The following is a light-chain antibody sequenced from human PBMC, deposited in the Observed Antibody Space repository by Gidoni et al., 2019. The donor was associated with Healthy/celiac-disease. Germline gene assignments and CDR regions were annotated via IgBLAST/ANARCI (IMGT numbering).Light chain of an antibody. J-gene: IGKJ2*01. V-gene: IGKV3-11*01. CDR1: QSVSSY. CDR3: QQRSNWPYT. Sequence: FVLTQSPATLSLSPGERATLSCRASQSVSSYLAWYQQKPGQAPRLLIYDASNRATGIPARFSGSGSGTDFTLTSSSLEPEDFAVYYCQQRSNWPYTFGQGTKLEIK. CDR2: DAS.